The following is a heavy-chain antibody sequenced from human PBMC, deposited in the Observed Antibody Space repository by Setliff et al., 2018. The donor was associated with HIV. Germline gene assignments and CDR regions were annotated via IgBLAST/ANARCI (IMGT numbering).Heavy chain of an antibody. D-gene: IGHD3-22*01. J-gene: IGHJ4*02. V-gene: IGHV4-39*07. CDR1: GGSISSSSYY. CDR3: ARNAYESNGYFDS. CDR2: IYYSGST. Sequence: SETLSLTCTVSGGSISSSSYYWGWIRQPPGKGLEWIGSIYYSGSTYYNPSLKSRVTISVDTSKNQFSLKLSSVTAADTAVYYCARNAYESNGYFDSWGQGTLVTVSS.